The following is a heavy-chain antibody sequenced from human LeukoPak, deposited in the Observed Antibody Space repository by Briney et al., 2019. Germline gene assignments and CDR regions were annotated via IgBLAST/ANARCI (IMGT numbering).Heavy chain of an antibody. Sequence: GRSLRLSCAASGFTFSSYAMHWVRQAPGKGLEWVAVISYDGSNKYYADSVRGRFTIARDNSKNTLYLQMNSLRAEDTAVYYCAKDDGRYSGNWDCRGQGTLVTVSS. CDR3: AKDDGRYSGNWDC. D-gene: IGHD1-26*01. J-gene: IGHJ4*02. CDR2: ISYDGSNK. CDR1: GFTFSSYA. V-gene: IGHV3-30*04.